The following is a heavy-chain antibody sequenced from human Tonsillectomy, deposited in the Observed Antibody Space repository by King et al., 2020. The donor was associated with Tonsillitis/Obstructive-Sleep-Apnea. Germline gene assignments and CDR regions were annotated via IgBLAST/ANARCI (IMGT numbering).Heavy chain of an antibody. V-gene: IGHV1-69*01. Sequence: VQLVQSGAEVKKPGSSVKVSCKASGGTFSSYAISWVRQAPGQGLEWMGGIIPIFVTVNYAQKCPGRVTINAGESTSTAYMELSSLGSEDTAVYYCANYDFWSGYYSYYYYMDVWGEGTTVTVSS. J-gene: IGHJ6*03. D-gene: IGHD3-3*01. CDR1: GGTFSSYA. CDR2: IIPIFVTV. CDR3: ANYDFWSGYYSYYYYMDV.